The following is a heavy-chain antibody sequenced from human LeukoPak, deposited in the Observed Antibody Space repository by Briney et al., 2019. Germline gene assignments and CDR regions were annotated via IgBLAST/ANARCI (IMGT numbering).Heavy chain of an antibody. CDR2: ISYDGSNK. V-gene: IGHV3-30*18. J-gene: IGHJ4*02. CDR3: AKDGDCGGDCYIPFDY. CDR1: GFTFSSYG. Sequence: GGSLRLSCAASGFTFSSYGMHWVRQAPGKGLEWVAVISYDGSNKYYADSVKGRFTISRDNSKNTLYLQMNSLRAEDTAVYYCAKDGDCGGDCYIPFDYWGQGTLVTVSS. D-gene: IGHD2-21*02.